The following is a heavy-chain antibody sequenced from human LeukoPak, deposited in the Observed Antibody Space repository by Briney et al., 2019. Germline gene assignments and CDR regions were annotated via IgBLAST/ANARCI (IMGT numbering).Heavy chain of an antibody. CDR2: IRQDGDTK. J-gene: IGHJ4*02. Sequence: GGSLRLSCAASGFPFNAYWMTWVRQAPGKGLEWVANIRQDGDTKYYVDSVKGRFTISRDNAMNSLYLQMDSLRAEDTAIYYCARSLPYGTTWYGRSDFWGQGTLVTVSS. V-gene: IGHV3-7*03. CDR3: ARSLPYGTTWYGRSDF. D-gene: IGHD6-13*01. CDR1: GFPFNAYW.